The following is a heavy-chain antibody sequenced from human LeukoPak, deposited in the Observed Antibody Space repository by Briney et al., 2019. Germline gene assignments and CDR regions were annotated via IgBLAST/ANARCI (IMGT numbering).Heavy chain of an antibody. D-gene: IGHD2/OR15-2a*01. V-gene: IGHV3-23*01. J-gene: IGHJ6*03. CDR3: AKGVLQTYYYYYMDV. CDR1: GFTFSSYA. CDR2: ISGSGGST. Sequence: GRSLRLSCAASGFTFSSYAMSWVRQAPGKGLEWVSAISGSGGSTYYADSVKGRFTISRDNSKNTLYLQMNRLRAEDTAVYYCAKGVLQTYYYYYMDVWGKGTTVTVSS.